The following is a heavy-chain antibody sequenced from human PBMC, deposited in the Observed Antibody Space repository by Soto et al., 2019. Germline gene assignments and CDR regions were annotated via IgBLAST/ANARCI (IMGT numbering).Heavy chain of an antibody. J-gene: IGHJ4*02. D-gene: IGHD3-3*01. CDR1: GFTFSSYN. CDR3: AKTYYDFWSGYYPIDY. V-gene: IGHV3-21*01. Sequence: SLRLSCAASGFTFSSYNVNWVRQAPGKGLEWVSSISSGSSYIFYADSVKGRFTISRDNAKNSLYLQMNSLRAEDTAVYYCAKTYYDFWSGYYPIDYWGPGALVTVSS. CDR2: ISSGSSYI.